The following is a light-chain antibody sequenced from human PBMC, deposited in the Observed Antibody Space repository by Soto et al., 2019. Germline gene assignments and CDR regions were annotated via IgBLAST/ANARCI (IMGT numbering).Light chain of an antibody. CDR3: QLYYSAPWT. V-gene: IGKV4-1*01. CDR1: QSVLYSSNNKNY. J-gene: IGKJ1*01. CDR2: WAS. Sequence: DIVMTQSPDSLAVSLGERATIKCKSSQSVLYSSNNKNYLAWYQQKPRQPPKLLIYWASTRESGVPDRFSGSGSGTDFTLTISSLQAEDVAVYYCQLYYSAPWTFGQGTKVEIK.